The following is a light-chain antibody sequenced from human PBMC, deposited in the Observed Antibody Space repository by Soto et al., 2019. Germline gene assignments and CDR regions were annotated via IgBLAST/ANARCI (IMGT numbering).Light chain of an antibody. V-gene: IGKV3-20*01. CDR1: QIVTSSY. CDR2: AAS. J-gene: IGKJ1*01. CDR3: QQYAGSPRT. Sequence: EIVLTQSPGTLSLSPGDSATLSCRASQIVTSSYLAWYQQKVGQAPRLLIYAASRRATGIPEKFSGSGSGTDFTLTISRLEPEDFAVYYCQQYAGSPRTFGQGTKGDIK.